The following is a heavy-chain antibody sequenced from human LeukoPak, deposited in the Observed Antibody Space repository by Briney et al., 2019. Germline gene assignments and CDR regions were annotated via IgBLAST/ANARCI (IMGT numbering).Heavy chain of an antibody. CDR1: GGTFSSYA. Sequence: SVKVSCKASGGTFSSYAISWVRQAPGQGLEWMGGVIPIFGTANYAQKFQGRVTITADESTSTAYMELSSLRSEDTAVYYCARYSSSYYYYYYMDVWGKGTTVTVSS. CDR3: ARYSSSYYYYYYMDV. V-gene: IGHV1-69*13. CDR2: VIPIFGTA. D-gene: IGHD6-6*01. J-gene: IGHJ6*03.